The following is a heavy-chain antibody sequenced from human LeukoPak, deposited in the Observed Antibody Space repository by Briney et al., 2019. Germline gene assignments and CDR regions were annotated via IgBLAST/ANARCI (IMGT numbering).Heavy chain of an antibody. V-gene: IGHV4-34*01. CDR3: ARRTYSSSWSDY. Sequence: SETLSLTCAVYGGSFSGYYWSWIRQPPGKGLEWIGEINHSGSTNYNPSLKSRVTISVDTSKNQFSLKLSSVTAADTAVYYCARRTYSSSWSDYWGQGTLVTVSS. D-gene: IGHD6-13*01. J-gene: IGHJ4*02. CDR2: INHSGST. CDR1: GGSFSGYY.